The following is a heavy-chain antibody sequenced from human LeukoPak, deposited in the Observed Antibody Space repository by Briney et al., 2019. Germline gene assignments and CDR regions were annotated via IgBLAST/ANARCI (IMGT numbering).Heavy chain of an antibody. CDR1: GYTFTSYA. CDR2: INAGNGNT. J-gene: IGHJ4*02. Sequence: ASVKVSCKASGYTFTSYAMRWVRQAPGQRLEWMGWINAGNGNTKYSQKFQGRVTITRDTSASTAYMELSSLRSEDTAVYYCARASYYYDSSGGDYWGQGTLVTVSS. D-gene: IGHD3-22*01. CDR3: ARASYYYDSSGGDY. V-gene: IGHV1-3*01.